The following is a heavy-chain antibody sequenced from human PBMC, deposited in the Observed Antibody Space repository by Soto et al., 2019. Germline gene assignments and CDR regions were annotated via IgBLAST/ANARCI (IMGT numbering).Heavy chain of an antibody. CDR1: GYTCTSYG. CDR3: ARGHTTIFGVGNDAFDI. J-gene: IGHJ3*02. Sequence: ASVKVSFKASGYTCTSYGISWVRHAPGQGLEWMGWISAYNGNTNYAQKLQGRGTMTTDTSTSTAYMELRSLRSDDTAVYYCARGHTTIFGVGNDAFDIWGQGTMVTVSS. D-gene: IGHD3-3*01. CDR2: ISAYNGNT. V-gene: IGHV1-18*04.